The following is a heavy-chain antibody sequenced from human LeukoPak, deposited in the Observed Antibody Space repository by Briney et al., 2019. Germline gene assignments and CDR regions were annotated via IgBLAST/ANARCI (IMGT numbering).Heavy chain of an antibody. D-gene: IGHD2/OR15-2a*01. CDR2: IATGGYTL. CDR3: ATSSFYGQL. V-gene: IGHV3-11*01. CDR1: GFSFSDTY. Sequence: PGPSLRLSCAASGFSFSDTYMSWIRQAPGKGLEWIAYIATGGYTLDYADSVRGRFTVSRDNAKNSLYLQMNSLRVEDTAVYYCATSSFYGQLWGQGTLVTVSS. J-gene: IGHJ1*01.